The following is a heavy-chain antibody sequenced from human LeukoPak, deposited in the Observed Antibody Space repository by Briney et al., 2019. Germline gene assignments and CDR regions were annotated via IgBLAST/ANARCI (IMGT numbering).Heavy chain of an antibody. Sequence: SKTLSLTCTVSGGSISSYYWGWIRQPPGKGLEWIGYIYYSGSTNYNPSLKSRVTISVDTSKNQFSLKLSSVTAADTAVYYCARVEGFYCSSSSCPLDHWGQGTLVTVSS. D-gene: IGHD2-2*01. CDR1: GGSISSYY. V-gene: IGHV4-59*01. J-gene: IGHJ4*02. CDR3: ARVEGFYCSSSSCPLDH. CDR2: IYYSGST.